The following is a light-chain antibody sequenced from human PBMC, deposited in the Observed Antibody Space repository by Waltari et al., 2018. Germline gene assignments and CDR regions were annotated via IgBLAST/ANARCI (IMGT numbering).Light chain of an antibody. CDR2: KAS. CDR3: QQYNSYSALT. CDR1: QNIASW. Sequence: DIQMTQSPSTLSASVGDRVTITCRASQNIASWVAWYQHKPGKAPNLLIYKASNLESGGPSRFSGSGSGTVFTLTISGLRPDDFATYYCQQYNSYSALTFGGGTRVEIK. V-gene: IGKV1-5*03. J-gene: IGKJ4*01.